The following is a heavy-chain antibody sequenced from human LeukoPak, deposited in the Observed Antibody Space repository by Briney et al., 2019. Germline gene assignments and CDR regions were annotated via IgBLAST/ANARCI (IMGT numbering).Heavy chain of an antibody. CDR2: ISYDGSNN. D-gene: IGHD1-26*01. CDR1: GFTFSSYG. Sequence: GGSLRLSCAASGFTFSSYGMHWVRQASGKGLEWVAVISYDGSNNYYADSVKGRFTISRDNSKNTLYLQMNSLRAEDTAVYYCAKWWELLEAFDIWGQGTMVTVSS. CDR3: AKWWELLEAFDI. J-gene: IGHJ3*02. V-gene: IGHV3-30*18.